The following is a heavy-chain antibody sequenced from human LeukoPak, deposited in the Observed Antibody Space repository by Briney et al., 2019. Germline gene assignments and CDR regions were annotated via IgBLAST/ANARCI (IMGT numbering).Heavy chain of an antibody. V-gene: IGHV4-59*08. CDR2: IYYSGST. CDR1: GGSITNSF. D-gene: IGHD1-26*01. CDR3: ARHGSGSYSYYYYYMDV. J-gene: IGHJ6*03. Sequence: SETLSLTCTVSGGSITNSFWSWIRQPPGKGLEWIGYIYYSGSTNYNPSLKSRVTISVDTSKNQSSLKLSSVTAADTAVYYCARHGSGSYSYYYYYMDVWGKGTTVTISS.